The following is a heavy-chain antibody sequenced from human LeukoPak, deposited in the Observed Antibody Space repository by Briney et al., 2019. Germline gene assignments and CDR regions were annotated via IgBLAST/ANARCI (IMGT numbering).Heavy chain of an antibody. D-gene: IGHD2-2*01. J-gene: IGHJ5*02. CDR1: GYSFTSYW. V-gene: IGHV5-51*01. Sequence: GESLKISCKGSGYSFTSYWIGWGRQMPGKGLEWMGIIYPGDSDTRYSPSFQAQVTISADKSITTAYLQWSSLKASATAMSSCARRARCTSTTCNCFDPWGQGTLVTVSS. CDR3: ARRARCTSTTCNCFDP. CDR2: IYPGDSDT.